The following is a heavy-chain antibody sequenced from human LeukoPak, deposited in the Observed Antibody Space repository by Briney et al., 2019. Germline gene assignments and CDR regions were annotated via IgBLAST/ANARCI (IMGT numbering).Heavy chain of an antibody. Sequence: SGTLSLTCAVSGGSIRSSNWWSWVRPPPGKGLEWIGEIYHSGSTNYNPSLKSRVTISVDKSKNQFSLKLSSVTAADTAVYYCARDKFPLVGATGDDGFDIWGQGTMVTVSS. CDR3: ARDKFPLVGATGDDGFDI. J-gene: IGHJ3*02. CDR2: IYHSGST. V-gene: IGHV4-4*02. D-gene: IGHD1-26*01. CDR1: GGSIRSSNW.